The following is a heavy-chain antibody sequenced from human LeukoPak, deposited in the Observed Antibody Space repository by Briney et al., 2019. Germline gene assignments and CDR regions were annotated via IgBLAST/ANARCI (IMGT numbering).Heavy chain of an antibody. D-gene: IGHD2-15*01. CDR3: VKPAGYCSGGSCYSGAH. J-gene: IGHJ4*02. CDR1: GFTFSSYA. CDR2: ISGSGGST. Sequence: PGGSLRLSCAASGFTFSSYAMSWVRQAPGKGLEWVSAISGSGGSTYYADSVKGRFTISRDNSKNTLYLQMNSLRAEDTAVYYCVKPAGYCSGGSCYSGAHWGQGTLVTVSS. V-gene: IGHV3-23*01.